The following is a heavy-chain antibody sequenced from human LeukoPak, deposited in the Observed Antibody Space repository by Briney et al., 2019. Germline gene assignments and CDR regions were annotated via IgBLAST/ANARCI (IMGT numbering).Heavy chain of an antibody. CDR1: GGXISSGDYY. V-gene: IGHV4-30-4*01. Sequence: SETLSLTCTVSGGXISSGDYYWSWLRQPPGKGLEWIGYIYYSGSTYYNPSLKSRVTMSVDTSKNQFSLKLSSVTAADTAVYYCARELTYADYWGQGTLVTVSS. D-gene: IGHD4/OR15-4a*01. J-gene: IGHJ4*02. CDR3: ARELTYADY. CDR2: IYYSGST.